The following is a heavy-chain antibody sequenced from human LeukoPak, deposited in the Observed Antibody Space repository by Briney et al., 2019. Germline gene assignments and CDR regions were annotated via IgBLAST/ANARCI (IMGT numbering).Heavy chain of an antibody. J-gene: IGHJ4*02. CDR2: INPSGGST. D-gene: IGHD2-2*01. CDR1: GYTFTSYY. CDR3: ARGRGYQPLGGTFDY. V-gene: IGHV1-46*01. Sequence: ASVKVSCKASGYTFTSYYMHWVRQAPGQGLEWMGVINPSGGSTSYAQKFQGRVTMTRDTSTSTVYMELSSLRSEDTAVYYCARGRGYQPLGGTFDYWGQGTLVTVSS.